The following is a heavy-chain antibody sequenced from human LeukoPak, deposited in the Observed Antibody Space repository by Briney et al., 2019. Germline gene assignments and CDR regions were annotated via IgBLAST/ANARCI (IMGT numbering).Heavy chain of an antibody. J-gene: IGHJ4*02. Sequence: SETLSLTCAVYGGSFSGYYWSWIRQPPGQGLEWIGEINHSGSTNYNPSLKSRVTISVDTSKNQFSLKLSSVTAADTAVYYCARAHSSGYYYWGQGTLVTVSS. V-gene: IGHV4-34*01. D-gene: IGHD3-22*01. CDR1: GGSFSGYY. CDR3: ARAHSSGYYY. CDR2: INHSGST.